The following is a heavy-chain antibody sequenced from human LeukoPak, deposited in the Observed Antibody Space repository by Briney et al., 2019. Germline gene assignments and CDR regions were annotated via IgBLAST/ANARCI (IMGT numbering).Heavy chain of an antibody. V-gene: IGHV3-30*02. D-gene: IGHD2-2*01. CDR3: AKTGVYCSSTSCYSDY. Sequence: PGGSLRLSCAASGFTFSSYGMHWVRQAPGKGLEWVAFIRYDGSNKYYADSVKGRFTISRDNSKNTLYLQMNSLRAEDTAVYYCAKTGVYCSSTSCYSDYWGQGTLVTVSS. CDR2: IRYDGSNK. CDR1: GFTFSSYG. J-gene: IGHJ4*02.